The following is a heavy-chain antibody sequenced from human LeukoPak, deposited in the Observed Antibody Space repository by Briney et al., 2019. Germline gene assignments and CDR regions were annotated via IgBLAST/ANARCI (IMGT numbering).Heavy chain of an antibody. J-gene: IGHJ4*02. V-gene: IGHV3-7*01. CDR1: GFTFSSYW. Sequence: LAGGSLRLSCAASGFTFSSYWMSWVRQAPGKGLEWVANIKQDGSEKYYVDSVKGRFTISRDNAKNSLYLQMNSLRAEDTAVYYCAKDRVAVAGTFEYFDYWGQGTLVTVSS. CDR3: AKDRVAVAGTFEYFDY. D-gene: IGHD6-19*01. CDR2: IKQDGSEK.